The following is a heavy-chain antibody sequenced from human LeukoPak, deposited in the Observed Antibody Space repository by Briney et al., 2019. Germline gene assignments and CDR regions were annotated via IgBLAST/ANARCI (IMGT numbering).Heavy chain of an antibody. CDR2: ISGTVIA. J-gene: IGHJ2*01. CDR1: GITFSRHA. D-gene: IGHD6-13*01. CDR3: AKGDIAGGISWYFDL. V-gene: IGHV3-23*01. Sequence: GSPGLSCAASGITFSRHAMAWVRQAPGKGLEWVSTISGTVIAYYADSVKGRFTISRDNSKNTLYLHMNSLRADDTAIYYCAKGDIAGGISWYFDLWGRGTLVTASS.